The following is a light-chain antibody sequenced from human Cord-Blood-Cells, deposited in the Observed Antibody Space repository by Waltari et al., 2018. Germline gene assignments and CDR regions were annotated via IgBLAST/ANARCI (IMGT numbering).Light chain of an antibody. CDR3: SSYTSSSTPYV. J-gene: IGLJ1*01. V-gene: IGLV2-14*01. CDR2: EVS. CDR1: SSDVGGYNY. Sequence: QSALTQPASVSGSPGQSITISCTGTSSDVGGYNYVSWYQQHPGKAHKLMIYEVSNRPSGVSNRISGSKSGNTASLTISGLQAEDEADYYCSSYTSSSTPYVFGTGTKVTVL.